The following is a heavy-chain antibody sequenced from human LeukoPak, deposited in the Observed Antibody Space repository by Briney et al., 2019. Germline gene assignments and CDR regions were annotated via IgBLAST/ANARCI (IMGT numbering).Heavy chain of an antibody. J-gene: IGHJ4*01. CDR3: IREIQVRASASLGY. CDR2: MNSAGTTI. CDR1: GFSPTGYW. Sequence: GSLRLSCAASGFSPTGYWMHWVRQAAGEGLVWVARMNSAGTTINYADSVRGRFTISRDNAGNALYLQMSSLRAEDTAIYYCIREIQVRASASLGYWGQGTLVTVSS. D-gene: IGHD2-2*01. V-gene: IGHV3-74*01.